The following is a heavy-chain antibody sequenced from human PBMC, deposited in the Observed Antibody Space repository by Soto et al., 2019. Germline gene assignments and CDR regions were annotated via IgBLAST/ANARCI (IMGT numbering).Heavy chain of an antibody. D-gene: IGHD3-10*01. V-gene: IGHV3-9*01. Sequence: EVQLVESGGGLVQPGRSLRISCAASGLTFDDYAMHWVRQPPGKGLEWVSGISWNSGRIAYADSVEGRFTISRDNAKNSVYLQMNSLRDEDTALYYCAKDMSPMARYDFDYWGQGTLVTVSS. J-gene: IGHJ4*02. CDR3: AKDMSPMARYDFDY. CDR2: ISWNSGRI. CDR1: GLTFDDYA.